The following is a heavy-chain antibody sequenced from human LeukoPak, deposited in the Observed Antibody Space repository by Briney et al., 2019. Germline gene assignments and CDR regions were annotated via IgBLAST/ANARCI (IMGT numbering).Heavy chain of an antibody. Sequence: ASVKVSCKVSGGTFSSYAISWVRQAPGQGLEWMGGIIPIFGTANYAQKFQGRVTITADESTSTAYMELSSLRSEDTAVYYCARGTYSWGDYWGQGTLVTVSS. V-gene: IGHV1-69*13. J-gene: IGHJ4*02. D-gene: IGHD1-20*01. CDR2: IIPIFGTA. CDR1: GGTFSSYA. CDR3: ARGTYSWGDY.